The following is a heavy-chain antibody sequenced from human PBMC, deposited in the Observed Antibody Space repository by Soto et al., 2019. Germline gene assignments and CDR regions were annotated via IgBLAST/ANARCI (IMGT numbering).Heavy chain of an antibody. D-gene: IGHD2-15*01. CDR3: ARGGGGSSSRGVDY. V-gene: IGHV3-21*01. CDR2: ISSSSSYI. CDR1: GFTFSSYS. Sequence: EVQLVESGGGLVKPGGSLRLSCAASGFTFSSYSMNWVRQAPGKGLEWVSSISSSSSYIYYADSVKGRFTISRDNAKNSLYLQMNSLRAEDTAAYYCARGGGGSSSRGVDYWGHGTLVTVSS. J-gene: IGHJ4*01.